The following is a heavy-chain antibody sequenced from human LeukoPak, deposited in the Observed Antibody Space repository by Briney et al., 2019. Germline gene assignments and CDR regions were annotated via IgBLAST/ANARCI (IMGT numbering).Heavy chain of an antibody. D-gene: IGHD2-2*01. Sequence: GASVRVSSKAAGYTFTSYAISWVRQAPGQGLEGMGWIRAHNGDTNHAQQLQGRVAMTTDTSTRTAYMELRSLRSEDTAVYYCARGEFICTINTCYASALDSWGQGTLVTVSS. CDR1: GYTFTSYA. J-gene: IGHJ4*02. CDR2: IRAHNGDT. CDR3: ARGEFICTINTCYASALDS. V-gene: IGHV1-18*01.